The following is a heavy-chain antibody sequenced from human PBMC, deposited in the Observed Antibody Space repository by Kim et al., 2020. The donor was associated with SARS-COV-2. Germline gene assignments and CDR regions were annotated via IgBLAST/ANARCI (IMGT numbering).Heavy chain of an antibody. V-gene: IGHV4-39*01. Sequence: SETLSLTCTVSGGSISSSSYYWGWIRQPPGKGLEWIGSIYYSGSTYYNPSLKSRVTISVDTSKNQFSLKLSSVTAADTAVYYCARPTRYSYVRDRGVWFDPWGQGTLVTVST. CDR3: ARPTRYSYVRDRGVWFDP. J-gene: IGHJ5*02. CDR1: GGSISSSSYY. D-gene: IGHD5-18*01. CDR2: IYYSGST.